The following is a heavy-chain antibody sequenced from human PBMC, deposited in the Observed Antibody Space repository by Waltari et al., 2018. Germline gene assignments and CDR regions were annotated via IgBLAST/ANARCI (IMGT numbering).Heavy chain of an antibody. CDR2: INQDGIEK. D-gene: IGHD6-13*01. V-gene: IGHV3-7*01. J-gene: IGHJ4*02. CDR3: TRGGDDSSWYWRN. Sequence: EVQLVESGGGLVQPGGSLRLSCAASGFTFSNHWMTWVRQAPGKGWEVLANINQDGIEKYSLEAVKGRITISRYNAKNSLYLQLNSLVAEDTAVYYCTRGGDDSSWYWRNWGQGTLVTVSS. CDR1: GFTFSNHW.